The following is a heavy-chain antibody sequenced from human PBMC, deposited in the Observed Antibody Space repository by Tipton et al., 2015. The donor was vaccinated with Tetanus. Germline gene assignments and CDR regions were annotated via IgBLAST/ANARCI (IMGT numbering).Heavy chain of an antibody. CDR2: VHYTGKD. CDR3: ARYSSGWYIDY. CDR1: GGSITSYY. D-gene: IGHD6-19*01. V-gene: IGHV4-59*12. Sequence: TLSLTCNVSGGSITSYYWSWIRQRPGRGLEWVGYVHYTGKDNYSPSLRSRVTLSVDTSKNQFSLKMNSVTPEDTAVYYCARYSSGWYIDYGGQGTLVTVSS. J-gene: IGHJ4*02.